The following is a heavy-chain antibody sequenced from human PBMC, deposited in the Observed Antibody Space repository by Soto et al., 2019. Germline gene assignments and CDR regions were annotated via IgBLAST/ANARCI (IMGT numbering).Heavy chain of an antibody. Sequence: GASVKVSCKSSGGTFSSYAISWVRPAPGQGLEWMGVIIPIFGTANYAQKVQGRVTITADESTSTAYMDLSSRRSEDTDVYYCARAHDFWSGYTYYYYGMDVWGQGTPVTVSS. CDR3: ARAHDFWSGYTYYYYGMDV. CDR1: GGTFSSYA. V-gene: IGHV1-69*13. J-gene: IGHJ6*02. D-gene: IGHD3-3*01. CDR2: IIPIFGTA.